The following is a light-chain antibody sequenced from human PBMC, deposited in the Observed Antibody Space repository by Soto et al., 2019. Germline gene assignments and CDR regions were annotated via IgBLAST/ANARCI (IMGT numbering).Light chain of an antibody. Sequence: AILLTQSPSSLSASVGDRVTITCRASQGISSALAWYQQKPGKAPKLLIYDASSLQSAVPSRFSGSGSGTDFTLTISSLQPEDFATYYCQQFKNYPPLTFGGGTKVEIK. V-gene: IGKV1D-13*01. CDR1: QGISSA. CDR2: DAS. CDR3: QQFKNYPPLT. J-gene: IGKJ4*01.